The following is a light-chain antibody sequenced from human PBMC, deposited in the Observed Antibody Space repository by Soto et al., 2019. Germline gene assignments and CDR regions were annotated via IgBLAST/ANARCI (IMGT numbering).Light chain of an antibody. CDR1: SSDVAIYNY. J-gene: IGLJ2*01. CDR2: EVS. Sequence: QSVLTQPASVSGSPGQSITISCIGTSSDVAIYNYVSWYQQHPGKTPKLMIYEVSNRRSGVYNRFSGSKFGNTASLTISGLQAWDEAYYYCSSYASSTAVVVGGGTTLTVL. CDR3: SSYASSTAVV. V-gene: IGLV2-14*01.